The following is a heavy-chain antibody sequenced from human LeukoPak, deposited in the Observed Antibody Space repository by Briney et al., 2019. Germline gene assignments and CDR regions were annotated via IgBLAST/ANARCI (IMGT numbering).Heavy chain of an antibody. D-gene: IGHD4-17*01. CDR1: GGSISRYY. Sequence: SETLSLTCTVSGGSISRYYWSWIRQPPGKGLEWIGYIYFSGATNYNPSLKSRVTISVDTSKNQFSLKLSSVTAADTAVYYCAREDPQTTVPEGLDVWGQGTTVIVSS. J-gene: IGHJ6*02. V-gene: IGHV4-59*01. CDR2: IYFSGAT. CDR3: AREDPQTTVPEGLDV.